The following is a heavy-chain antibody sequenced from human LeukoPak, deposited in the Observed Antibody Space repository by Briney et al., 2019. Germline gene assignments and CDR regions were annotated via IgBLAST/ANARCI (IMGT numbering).Heavy chain of an antibody. CDR2: INPSGGGT. V-gene: IGHV1-46*01. Sequence: ASVNVSCKASGYTFTSYYMHWVRPAPGQGLEWMGIINPSGGGTSYAQKFQGRVTMTRDTSTSTVYMELSSLRSDDTAVYYCARDSHNVPDYWGQGTLVTVSS. CDR3: ARDSHNVPDY. J-gene: IGHJ4*02. CDR1: GYTFTSYY. D-gene: IGHD1-14*01.